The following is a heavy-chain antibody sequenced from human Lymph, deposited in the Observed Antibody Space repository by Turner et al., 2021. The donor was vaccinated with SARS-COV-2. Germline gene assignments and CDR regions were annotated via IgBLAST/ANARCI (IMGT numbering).Heavy chain of an antibody. CDR3: ARMGSSSWYFDY. CDR1: GFTFSYYW. V-gene: IGHV3-7*01. CDR2: IKQDGSEK. D-gene: IGHD1-26*01. Sequence: EVQLVESGGGLVQPGGSLSPSCAASGFTFSYYWMSWVRQAPGKGLEWVANIKQDGSEKYYVDSVKGRFTITRDNAKNSLFLQMNSLRAEDTAVYYCARMGSSSWYFDYWGQGTLVTVSS. J-gene: IGHJ4*02.